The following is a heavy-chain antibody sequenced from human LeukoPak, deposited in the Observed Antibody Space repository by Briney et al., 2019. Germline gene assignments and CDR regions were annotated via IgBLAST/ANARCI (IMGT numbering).Heavy chain of an antibody. V-gene: IGHV3-48*04. Sequence: GGSLRLSCAASGFTFTDYSLNWVRQAPGKGLEWISYIGSTTSVVSYADSVKGRFTISRDNAKNSLYLQMNSLRAEDSAVYYCARDRDWSFDFWGQGTLVTVSS. D-gene: IGHD3/OR15-3a*01. J-gene: IGHJ4*02. CDR3: ARDRDWSFDF. CDR1: GFTFTDYS. CDR2: IGSTTSVV.